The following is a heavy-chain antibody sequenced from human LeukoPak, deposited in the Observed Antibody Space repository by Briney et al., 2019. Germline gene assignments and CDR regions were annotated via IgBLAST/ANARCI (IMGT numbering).Heavy chain of an antibody. V-gene: IGHV4-39*01. CDR2: IYYSGST. J-gene: IGHJ5*02. CDR1: GGSISSSSYY. Sequence: SETLSLTCTVSGGSISSSSYYWGWIRQPPGKGLEWIGSIYYSGSTYYNSSLKSRVTISVDTSKNQFSLKLSSVTAADTAVYYCAGAISPEAGLSSTSFRFDPWGQGTLVTVSS. CDR3: AGAISPEAGLSSTSFRFDP. D-gene: IGHD2-2*01.